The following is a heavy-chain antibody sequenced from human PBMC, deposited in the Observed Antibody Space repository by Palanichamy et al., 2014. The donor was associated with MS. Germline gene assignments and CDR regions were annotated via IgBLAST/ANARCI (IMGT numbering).Heavy chain of an antibody. CDR1: GFTFSSYW. CDR2: INSDGSRT. Sequence: EVQLVESGGVLVQPGGSLRLSCAASGFTFSSYWMHWARQVPGKGLVWVSRINSDGSRTNYADSVKGRFTVSRDNAENTLYLQMSSLRAEDTAVYYCARIRYGEWGYAQDCWGQGTQVTVSS. CDR3: ARIRYGEWGYAQDC. V-gene: IGHV3-74*01. J-gene: IGHJ4*02. D-gene: IGHD1-26*01.